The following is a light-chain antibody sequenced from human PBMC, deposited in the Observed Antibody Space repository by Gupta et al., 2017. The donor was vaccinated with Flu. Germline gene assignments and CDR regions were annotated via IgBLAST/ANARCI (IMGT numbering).Light chain of an antibody. V-gene: IGLV2-14*01. CDR3: RSYGAVWV. Sequence: QTPLTQPASVSGSPGQSIAISCTGTNSDIGAYNWVSWYPHHPGKATKLIIYEVSNRPSGVAPCSSGSKVGKAALPIISGLHDDDEAYYCFRSYGAVWVFGGGTKLTVL. J-gene: IGLJ3*02. CDR2: EVS. CDR1: NSDIGAYNW.